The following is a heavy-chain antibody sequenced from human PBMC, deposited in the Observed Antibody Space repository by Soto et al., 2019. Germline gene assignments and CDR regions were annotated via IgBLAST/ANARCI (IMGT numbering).Heavy chain of an antibody. J-gene: IGHJ4*02. CDR3: ADYYYDSSGYYYFDY. V-gene: IGHV4-38-2*01. CDR1: GYSISSGYY. D-gene: IGHD3-22*01. CDR2: IYHSGST. Sequence: SETLSLTCAVSGYSISSGYYWGWIRQPPGKGLEWIGSIYHSGSTYYNPSLKSRVTISVDTSKNQFSLKLRSVTAADTAVYYCADYYYDSSGYYYFDYWGQGTLVTVS.